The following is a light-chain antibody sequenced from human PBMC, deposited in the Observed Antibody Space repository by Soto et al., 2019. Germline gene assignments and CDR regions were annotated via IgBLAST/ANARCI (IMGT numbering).Light chain of an antibody. CDR2: GTS. J-gene: IGKJ4*01. CDR3: QQYDSSPPVT. CDR1: QSVSSSY. V-gene: IGKV3-20*01. Sequence: EIVLTQSPATLSLSPGERATLSCRASQSVSSSYLAWNQQKPGQAPRLLIYGTSNRATGIPDRFSGSGSGTDFTLTISRLEPEDFAVYYCQQYDSSPPVTFGGGTKVEIK.